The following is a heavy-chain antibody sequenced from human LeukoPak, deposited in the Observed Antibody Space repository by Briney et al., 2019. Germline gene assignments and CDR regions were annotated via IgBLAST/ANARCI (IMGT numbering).Heavy chain of an antibody. CDR3: ARHPLRIAVAGPPGNWFDP. V-gene: IGHV4-59*08. D-gene: IGHD6-19*01. J-gene: IGHJ5*02. Sequence: PSETLSFTCTVSGGSISSYYWSWIRQPPGKGLEWIGYIYYSGSTNYNPSLKSRVTISVDTSKNQFSLKLSSVTAADTAVYYCARHPLRIAVAGPPGNWFDPWGQGTLVTVSS. CDR1: GGSISSYY. CDR2: IYYSGST.